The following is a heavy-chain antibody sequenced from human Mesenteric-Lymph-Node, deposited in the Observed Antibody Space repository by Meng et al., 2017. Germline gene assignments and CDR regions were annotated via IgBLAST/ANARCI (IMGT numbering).Heavy chain of an antibody. J-gene: IGHJ4*01. CDR2: IYYSGST. V-gene: IGHV4-31*03. CDR1: GGSISSGGHS. CDR3: ARVDSSGYFLDY. Sequence: QVQLQESGLGLVKPSQTLSLTCTVSGGSISSGGHSWCWIRQHPGKGLEWIAYIYYSGSTYYNPSLKSRVILSVDTSKNQFSLKLSSVTAADTAVYYCARVDSSGYFLDYWGQGTLVTVSS. D-gene: IGHD3-22*01.